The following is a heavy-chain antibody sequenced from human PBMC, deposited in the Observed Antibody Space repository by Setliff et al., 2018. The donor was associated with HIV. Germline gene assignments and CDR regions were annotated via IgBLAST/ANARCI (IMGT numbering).Heavy chain of an antibody. V-gene: IGHV1-3*01. CDR3: VRGALLAAFDFDH. J-gene: IGHJ4*01. Sequence: ASVKVSCKASGYTFTTYSMHWVRQAPGQSLEWLGWIHVGKSDTKYSQNFQGRITIPTDTSANTAYMELSSLRFDDTAVYFCVRGALLAAFDFDHWGHGTLVTVSS. D-gene: IGHD3-10*01. CDR1: GYTFTTYS. CDR2: IHVGKSDT.